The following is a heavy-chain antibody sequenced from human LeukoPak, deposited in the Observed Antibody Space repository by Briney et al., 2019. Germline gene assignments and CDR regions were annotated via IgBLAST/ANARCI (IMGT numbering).Heavy chain of an antibody. V-gene: IGHV4-59*12. D-gene: IGHD3-3*01. CDR2: IYYSGST. CDR1: GGSISSYY. Sequence: PSETLSLTCTVSGGSISSYYWSWIRQPPGKGLEWIGYIYYSGSTNYNPSLKSRVTISVDTSKNQFSLKLSSVTAADTAVYYCARGRIGVVIDYYYYYGMDVWGQGTTVTVSS. J-gene: IGHJ6*02. CDR3: ARGRIGVVIDYYYYYGMDV.